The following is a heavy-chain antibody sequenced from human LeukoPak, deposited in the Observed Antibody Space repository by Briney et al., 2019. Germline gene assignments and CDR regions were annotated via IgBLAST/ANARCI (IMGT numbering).Heavy chain of an antibody. J-gene: IGHJ3*02. V-gene: IGHV3-23*01. CDR2: LSGSGDNT. D-gene: IGHD4-17*01. CDR1: GFTFSSYA. CDR3: AKDLTVTTRGDALDI. Sequence: GGSLRLSCAASGFTFSSYAMSWVRQAPGKGLEWVSSLSGSGDNTYYADSVKGRFTISRDNSKNTLYLQMNSLRVEDTAVYCCAKDLTVTTRGDALDIWGQGTMVTVSS.